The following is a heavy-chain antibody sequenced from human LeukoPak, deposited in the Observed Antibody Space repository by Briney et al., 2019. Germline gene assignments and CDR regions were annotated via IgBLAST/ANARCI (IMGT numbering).Heavy chain of an antibody. V-gene: IGHV3-33*08. CDR1: GFTFSSYA. D-gene: IGHD4-17*01. J-gene: IGHJ4*02. CDR2: IWYDGSNK. CDR3: ARDPLGYGDLGVLFDY. Sequence: GGSLRPSCAASGFTFSSYAMSWVRQAPGKGLEWVAVIWYDGSNKYYADSVKGRFTISRDNSKNTLYLQMNSLRAEDTAVYYCARDPLGYGDLGVLFDYWGQGTLVTVSS.